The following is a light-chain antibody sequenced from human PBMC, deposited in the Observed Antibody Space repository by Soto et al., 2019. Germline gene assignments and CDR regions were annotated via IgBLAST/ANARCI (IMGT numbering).Light chain of an antibody. J-gene: IGLJ1*01. Sequence: QSVLTQPRSVSGSPGQSVTVSCTGTSSDVGGYDFVSWYQQHPGKAPKLIIYDVHKRPSGVPDRFSGSKSGNMASLSISGLQTEDEADYYCCSYSGRRFQLFGIGTKVTVL. V-gene: IGLV2-11*01. CDR1: SSDVGGYDF. CDR2: DVH. CDR3: CSYSGRRFQL.